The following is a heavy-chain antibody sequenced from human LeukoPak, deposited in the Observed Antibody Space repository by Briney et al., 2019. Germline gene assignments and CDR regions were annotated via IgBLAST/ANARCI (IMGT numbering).Heavy chain of an antibody. CDR3: AKDRDLGATYFDY. V-gene: IGHV3-30*18. J-gene: IGHJ4*02. Sequence: GGSLRLSCAASGFTFSNYGMHWVRQAPGKGLEWVTTISYDGSIKYYADSVKGRYTISRDTSKNTLYLQMNSLRAEDTAVYHCAKDRDLGATYFDYWGQGTLVTVSS. CDR2: ISYDGSIK. D-gene: IGHD1-26*01. CDR1: GFTFSNYG.